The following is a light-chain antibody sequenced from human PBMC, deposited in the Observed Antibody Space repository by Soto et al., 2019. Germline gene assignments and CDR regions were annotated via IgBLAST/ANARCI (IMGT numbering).Light chain of an antibody. CDR1: QSISSY. CDR2: AAS. CDR3: QQSYSTPIT. V-gene: IGKV1-39*01. J-gene: IGKJ5*01. Sequence: DIQMTQSPSSVSASVGGRVTITCRASQSISSYLNWYQQKPGKAPKLLIYAASSLQSGVPPRFSGSGSGTDFTLTISSLQPEDFATYYCQQSYSTPITFGQGTRLEIK.